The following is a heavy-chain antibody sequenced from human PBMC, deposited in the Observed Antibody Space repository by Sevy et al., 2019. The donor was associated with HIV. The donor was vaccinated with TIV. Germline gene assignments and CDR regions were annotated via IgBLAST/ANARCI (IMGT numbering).Heavy chain of an antibody. CDR1: GFTFSAYW. D-gene: IGHD1-26*01. J-gene: IGHJ4*02. CDR2: VEPDGGNK. Sequence: GGSLRLSCAASGFTFSAYWMNWVRQAPGKGLEWVAKVEPDGGNKHYVDFVEGRFTISRDNAKNSLYLEMNSLRVEDTAVYYCAQERLGRFDSWGQGTLVTVSS. CDR3: AQERLGRFDS. V-gene: IGHV3-7*01.